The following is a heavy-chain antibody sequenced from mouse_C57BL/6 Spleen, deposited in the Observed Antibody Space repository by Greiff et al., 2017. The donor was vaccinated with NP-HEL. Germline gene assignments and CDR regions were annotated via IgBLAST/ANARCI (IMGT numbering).Heavy chain of an antibody. Sequence: QVQLQQSGAELMKPGASVKLSCKATGYTFTGYWIEWVKQRPGHGLEWIGEILPGSGSTNYNEKFKGKATFTADTSSNTAYMQLSSLTTEDSAIYYCAREADYYGSSYPYAMDYWGQGTSVTVSS. D-gene: IGHD1-1*01. CDR3: AREADYYGSSYPYAMDY. J-gene: IGHJ4*01. CDR1: GYTFTGYW. V-gene: IGHV1-9*01. CDR2: ILPGSGST.